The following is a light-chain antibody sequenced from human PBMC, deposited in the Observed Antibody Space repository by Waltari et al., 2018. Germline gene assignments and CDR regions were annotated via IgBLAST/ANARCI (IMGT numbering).Light chain of an antibody. J-gene: IGLJ2*01. Sequence: QSALTQPASVSGSPGQSIIISFTGTSSDIGSYNLVPWYQQTPGKAPKLMIYEVRKRPSGVSNRFSGSKSGNTASLTISGLQAEDEADYYCCSYAGSSTFVVFGGGTKLTVL. CDR2: EVR. V-gene: IGLV2-23*02. CDR3: CSYAGSSTFVV. CDR1: SSDIGSYNL.